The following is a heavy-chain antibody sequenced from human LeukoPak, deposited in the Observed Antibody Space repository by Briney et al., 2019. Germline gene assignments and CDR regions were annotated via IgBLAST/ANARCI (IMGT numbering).Heavy chain of an antibody. J-gene: IGHJ6*04. V-gene: IGHV3-48*03. CDR1: GFTFSSYE. Sequence: PGGSLRLLCAASGFTFSSYEMNWVRQAPGEGLEWVSYISSSGSTIYYADSVKGRFTISRDNAKKSLYMQMNSLRAEDTAVYYCAELGITMIGGVWGKGTTVTISS. CDR2: ISSSGSTI. D-gene: IGHD3-10*02. CDR3: AELGITMIGGV.